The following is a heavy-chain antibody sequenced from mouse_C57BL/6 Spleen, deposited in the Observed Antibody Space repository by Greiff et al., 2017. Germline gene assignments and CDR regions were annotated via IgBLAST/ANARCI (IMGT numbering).Heavy chain of an antibody. CDR2: ISSGSSTI. D-gene: IGHD1-1*01. CDR1: GFTFSDYG. V-gene: IGHV5-17*01. J-gene: IGHJ3*01. CDR3: ARPLYYGQRGFAY. Sequence: EVHLVESGGGLVKPGGSLKLSCAASGFTFSDYGMHWVRQAPEQGLEWVAYISSGSSTIYYADTMKGRFTISRDNTKNTLFLQMTSLRSEDTAMYYCARPLYYGQRGFAYWGQGTLVTVST.